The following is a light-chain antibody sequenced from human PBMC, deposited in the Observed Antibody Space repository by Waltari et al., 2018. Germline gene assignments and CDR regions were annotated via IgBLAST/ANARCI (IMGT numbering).Light chain of an antibody. V-gene: IGLV3-21*02. J-gene: IGLJ3*02. CDR3: QVWDHDSDRGV. CDR1: RLAFKI. Sequence: YVLTPPPSVSVAPGQTAMITCGGSRLAFKIVHWSLRKPGLAPVLFVYDDTDRPSGIPERFSGSKSGNTATLTISRVEVGDEGDYYCQVWDHDSDRGVFGGGTNLTVL. CDR2: DDT.